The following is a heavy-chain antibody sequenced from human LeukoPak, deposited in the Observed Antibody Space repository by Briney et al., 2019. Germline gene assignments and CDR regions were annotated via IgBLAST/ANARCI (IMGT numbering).Heavy chain of an antibody. Sequence: GGSLRLSCVVSGFTFSSYSMNWVRQAPGKGLEWVSYISSSFSTINYADSVKGRFTISRDNAENSLYLQMNSLRDEDTAVYYCARDSDWAFDYWGQGTLVTVSS. J-gene: IGHJ4*02. CDR2: ISSSFSTI. CDR1: GFTFSSYS. D-gene: IGHD2-21*01. V-gene: IGHV3-48*02. CDR3: ARDSDWAFDY.